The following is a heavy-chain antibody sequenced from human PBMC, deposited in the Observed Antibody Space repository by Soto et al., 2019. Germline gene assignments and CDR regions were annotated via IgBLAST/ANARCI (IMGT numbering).Heavy chain of an antibody. CDR1: GFTFSSYG. V-gene: IGHV3-30*18. CDR2: ISYDGSNK. D-gene: IGHD1-7*01. J-gene: IGHJ4*02. Sequence: GPLRLSCAASGFTFSSYGMHWVRQAPGKGLEWVAVISYDGSNKYYADSVKGRFTISRDNSKNTLYLQMNSLRAEDTAVYYCAKDLGLELPDYWGQGTLVTVSS. CDR3: AKDLGLELPDY.